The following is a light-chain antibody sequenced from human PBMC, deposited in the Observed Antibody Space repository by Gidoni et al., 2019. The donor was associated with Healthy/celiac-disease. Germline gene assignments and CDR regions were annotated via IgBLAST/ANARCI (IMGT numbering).Light chain of an antibody. V-gene: IGKV1-39*01. Sequence: DNQMNQSPSSLSASVGDRVTITCRASQSISSYLNWYQQKPGKAPKLLIYAASSLQSGVPSRFSGSGSGTDFTLTISSLQPEDFATYYCQQSYSTPVTFGQGTKVEIK. CDR2: AAS. CDR1: QSISSY. CDR3: QQSYSTPVT. J-gene: IGKJ1*01.